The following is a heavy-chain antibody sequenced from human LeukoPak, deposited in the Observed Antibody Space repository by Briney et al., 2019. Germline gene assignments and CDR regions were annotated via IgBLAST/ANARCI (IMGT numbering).Heavy chain of an antibody. CDR2: ISGSGGST. CDR1: GFTFNSSA. J-gene: IGHJ6*03. CDR3: AKSRGQTQGNYYMDV. Sequence: PGGSLRLSCAASGFTFNSSAMSWVRQAPGKGLEWVSDISGSGGSTYYADSAKGRLTISRDNSKNPLYMQMNSLRVEDTAVYYCAKSRGQTQGNYYMDVWGKGTTVTVSS. V-gene: IGHV3-23*01.